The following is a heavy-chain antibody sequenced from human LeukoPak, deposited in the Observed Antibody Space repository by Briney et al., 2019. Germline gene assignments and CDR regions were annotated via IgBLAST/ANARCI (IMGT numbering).Heavy chain of an antibody. CDR2: ISSSSSYI. D-gene: IGHD1-26*01. V-gene: IGHV3-21*01. J-gene: IGHJ3*02. Sequence: GGSLRLSCAASGFTFSSYSMNWVRQAPGKGLEWVSSISSSSSYIYYADSVKGRFTISRDNAKNTLYVQMNSLRAEDTAVYYCARDRGNVIVNAFDIWGQGTMVTVSS. CDR3: ARDRGNVIVNAFDI. CDR1: GFTFSSYS.